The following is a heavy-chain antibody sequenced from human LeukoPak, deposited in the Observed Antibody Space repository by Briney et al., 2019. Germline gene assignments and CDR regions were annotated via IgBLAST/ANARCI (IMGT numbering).Heavy chain of an antibody. CDR3: ARDGWGVHDS. CDR2: IWYDGSIK. D-gene: IGHD3-10*01. J-gene: IGHJ4*02. Sequence: GGSLRLSCAASGFTFSSYGMHWVRQAPGKGLEWVAVIWYDGSIKYYADSVKGRFTISKDNSKNTLYLQMNSLRGEDTAVYYCARDGWGVHDSWGQGTLVTVSS. V-gene: IGHV3-33*01. CDR1: GFTFSSYG.